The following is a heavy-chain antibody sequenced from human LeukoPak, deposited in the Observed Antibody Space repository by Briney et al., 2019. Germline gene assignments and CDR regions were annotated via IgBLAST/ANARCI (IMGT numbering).Heavy chain of an antibody. CDR2: IYYSGST. J-gene: IGHJ6*03. Sequence: SETLSLTCTVPGGSFSSYDWSWIRQPPGKGLEWIGYIYYSGSTNYNPSLKSRVTISVDTSKTQFSLKLSSVTAADTAVYYCAREGYGSGSYNYYYYRDVWGKGTTVTVSS. D-gene: IGHD3-10*01. CDR1: GGSFSSYD. CDR3: AREGYGSGSYNYYYYRDV. V-gene: IGHV4-59*01.